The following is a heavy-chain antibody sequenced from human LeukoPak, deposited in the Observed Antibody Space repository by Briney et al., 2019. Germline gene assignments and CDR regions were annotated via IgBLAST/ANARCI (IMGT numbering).Heavy chain of an antibody. D-gene: IGHD6-13*01. CDR1: GYSFTNYG. CDR2: ISPYNGNT. V-gene: IGHV1-18*01. Sequence: ASVKVSCKASGYSFTNYGITWVRQAPGQGLEWMGWISPYNGNTNYAQKLQGRVTMTRDTSTRTAYMELRSLRSDDTAVYYCATYSAAGRTYYFDYWGQGALVTVSS. CDR3: ATYSAAGRTYYFDY. J-gene: IGHJ4*02.